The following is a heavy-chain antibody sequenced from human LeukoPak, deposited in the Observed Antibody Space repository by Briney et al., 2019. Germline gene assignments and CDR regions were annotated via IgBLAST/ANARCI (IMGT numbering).Heavy chain of an antibody. V-gene: IGHV4-39*07. D-gene: IGHD5-12*01. CDR1: GDSINSNNYY. CDR3: ARGVAFYYYYGMDV. CDR2: IYDSGST. J-gene: IGHJ6*02. Sequence: PSETLSLTCTVSGDSINSNNYYWGWIRQPPGKGLEWIGSIYDSGSTYYNPSLKSRVTISVDTSKNQFSLKLSSVTAADTAVYYCARGVAFYYYYGMDVWGQGTTVTVSS.